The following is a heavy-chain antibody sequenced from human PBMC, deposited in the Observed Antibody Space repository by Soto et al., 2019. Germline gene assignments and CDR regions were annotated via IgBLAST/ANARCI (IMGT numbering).Heavy chain of an antibody. CDR3: AGLMRPYYYDSSGYYLGY. Sequence: SLTLSLTCTVSGGTISSGGYYRSWIRQHPGKGLEWIGYVYYSGSTYYNPSLKSRVTISVDTSKNQFSLKLSSVTAADTAVYYCAGLMRPYYYDSSGYYLGYWGQGTLVTVSS. D-gene: IGHD3-22*01. CDR1: GGTISSGGYY. J-gene: IGHJ4*02. V-gene: IGHV4-31*03. CDR2: VYYSGST.